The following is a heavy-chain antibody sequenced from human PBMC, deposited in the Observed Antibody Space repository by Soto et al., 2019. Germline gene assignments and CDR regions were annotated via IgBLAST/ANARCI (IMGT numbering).Heavy chain of an antibody. CDR1: GGSFSGYY. J-gene: IGHJ4*02. CDR3: ARTYDSSGYYFAY. V-gene: IGHV4-34*01. D-gene: IGHD3-22*01. Sequence: SETLSLTCAVYGGSFSGYYWSWIRQPPGKGLEWIGEINHSGSTNYNPSLKSRVTISVDTSKNQFSLKLSSVTAADTAVYYCARTYDSSGYYFAYWGQGTLVP. CDR2: INHSGST.